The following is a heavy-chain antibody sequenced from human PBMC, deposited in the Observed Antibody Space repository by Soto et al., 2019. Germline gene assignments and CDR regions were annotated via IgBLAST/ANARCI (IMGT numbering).Heavy chain of an antibody. CDR1: GFSFSGYA. V-gene: IGHV3-23*01. D-gene: IGHD6-6*01. Sequence: EVQLLESGGGLVQPGGSLRLSCVASGFSFSGYAMSWVRQAPGKGLVWVSSITGTGVSIYYADSVRGRFTISRDNSKNTLYLQMSSLRPEDASRYYCAKDSIPYSSSYDLDHWGRGALVTVSS. J-gene: IGHJ4*02. CDR3: AKDSIPYSSSYDLDH. CDR2: ITGTGVSI.